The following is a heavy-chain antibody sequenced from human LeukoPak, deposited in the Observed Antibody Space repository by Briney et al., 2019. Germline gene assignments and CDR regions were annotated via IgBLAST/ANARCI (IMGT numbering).Heavy chain of an antibody. CDR2: IESDGSRT. D-gene: IGHD3-22*01. CDR1: GFTFSNCW. CDR3: ARDTYYYNSSAFYHYYYGMDV. V-gene: IGHV3-74*01. J-gene: IGHJ6*02. Sequence: GGSLRLSCAASGFTFSNCWMHWVRQVLGKGLEWVSRIESDGSRTRYADSVKGRFTISRDNAKNTLDLQMNSLRAEDTAVYYCARDTYYYNSSAFYHYYYGMDVWGQGTTVTVSS.